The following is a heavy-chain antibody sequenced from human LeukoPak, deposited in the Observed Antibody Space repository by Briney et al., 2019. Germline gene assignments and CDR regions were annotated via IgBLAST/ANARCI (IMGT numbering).Heavy chain of an antibody. J-gene: IGHJ4*02. D-gene: IGHD3-10*01. Sequence: GGSLRLSCAASGFTFSDYYMSWIRQAPGKGLEWVSYISSSGSTIYYADSVKGRFTISRDNAKNTLYLQMNSLRAEDTAVYYCAKDRLLWFGDPGGIDYWGQGTLVTVSS. CDR2: ISSSGSTI. V-gene: IGHV3-11*04. CDR3: AKDRLLWFGDPGGIDY. CDR1: GFTFSDYY.